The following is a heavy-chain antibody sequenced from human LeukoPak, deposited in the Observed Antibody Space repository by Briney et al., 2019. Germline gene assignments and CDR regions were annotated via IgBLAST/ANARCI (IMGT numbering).Heavy chain of an antibody. CDR2: INPDGSYT. Sequence: PGGSLRLSCAASGFTFTTYWMHWVRQAPGKGLVWVSRINPDGSYTSYADSVEGRFTISRDNAKNTLHLQMSSLRVEDTAVYYCVKDSSSGSYFDYWGQGTLVTVSS. CDR1: GFTFTTYW. CDR3: VKDSSSGSYFDY. V-gene: IGHV3-74*01. D-gene: IGHD3-10*01. J-gene: IGHJ4*02.